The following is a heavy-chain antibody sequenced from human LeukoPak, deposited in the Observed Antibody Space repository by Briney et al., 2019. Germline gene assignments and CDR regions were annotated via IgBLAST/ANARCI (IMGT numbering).Heavy chain of an antibody. V-gene: IGHV1-2*02. CDR3: LTDGA. Sequence: ASVTVSCKASGYTLTDHYRHWVRQAPGEGFEWMGWINPKSGATNCAQKFQDRVAMTRDTSINTAYMELRRLRSDDTAIYYCLTDGACGQGTLVTVSS. J-gene: IGHJ5*02. D-gene: IGHD3-9*01. CDR1: GYTLTDHY. CDR2: INPKSGAT.